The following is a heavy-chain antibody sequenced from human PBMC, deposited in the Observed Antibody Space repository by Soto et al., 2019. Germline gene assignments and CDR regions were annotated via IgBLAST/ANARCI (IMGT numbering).Heavy chain of an antibody. CDR1: GYSFTSYW. CDR2: IYPGDSDT. CDR3: ARHGELRNYNNYYYGMDV. D-gene: IGHD1-7*01. V-gene: IGHV5-51*01. Sequence: GESLKISCKGSGYSFTSYWIGWVRQMPGKGLEWMGIIYPGDSDTRYSPSFQGQVTISADKSISTAYLQWSSLKASDTAMYYCARHGELRNYNNYYYGMDVWGQGTTVTVSS. J-gene: IGHJ6*02.